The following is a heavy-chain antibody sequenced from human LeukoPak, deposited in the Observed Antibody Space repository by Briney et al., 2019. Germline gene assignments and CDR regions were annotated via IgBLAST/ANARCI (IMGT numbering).Heavy chain of an antibody. CDR1: GGSISSYY. Sequence: SETLSLTCTVSGGSISSYYWSWIRQPAGKGLEWIGRIYTSGSTNYNPSLKSRVTMSVDTSKNQFSLKLSSVTAADTAVNYCARVWKGAYNYYYMDVWGKGTTVTVSS. V-gene: IGHV4-4*07. D-gene: IGHD1-1*01. CDR3: ARVWKGAYNYYYMDV. CDR2: IYTSGST. J-gene: IGHJ6*03.